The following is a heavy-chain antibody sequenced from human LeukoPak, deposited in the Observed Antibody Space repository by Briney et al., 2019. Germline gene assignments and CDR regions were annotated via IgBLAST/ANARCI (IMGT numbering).Heavy chain of an antibody. V-gene: IGHV1-18*01. D-gene: IGHD2-2*02. CDR1: GYTFTSYG. Sequence: ASVKVSCKASGYTFTSYGISWVRQAPGQGLEWMGWISAYNGNTNYAQKLQGRVTMTTDTSTSTAYMELRSLRPDDTAVYYCARVYCSSTSCYKDFDYWGQGTLVTVSS. J-gene: IGHJ4*02. CDR3: ARVYCSSTSCYKDFDY. CDR2: ISAYNGNT.